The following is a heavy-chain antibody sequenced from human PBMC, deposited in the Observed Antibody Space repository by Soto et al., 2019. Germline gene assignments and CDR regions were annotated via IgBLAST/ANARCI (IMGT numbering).Heavy chain of an antibody. Sequence: EVQLLESGGGSVQPGGSLRLSCAASGFTFSTLAMTWVRQAPGKGLEWVSSVLASGTGTYYADSVKGRFTISRDNSKNTVYLQMNSLSAEDTALYYWASVRVGYWGQGTLVTVSS. D-gene: IGHD1-26*01. J-gene: IGHJ4*02. V-gene: IGHV3-23*01. CDR2: VLASGTGT. CDR1: GFTFSTLA. CDR3: ASVRVGY.